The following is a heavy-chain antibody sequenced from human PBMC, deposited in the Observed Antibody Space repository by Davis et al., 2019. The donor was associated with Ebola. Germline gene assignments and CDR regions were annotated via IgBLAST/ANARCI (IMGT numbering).Heavy chain of an antibody. CDR2: LNFRGDEP. CDR1: GITLSPYK. V-gene: IGHV3-23*01. D-gene: IGHD3-16*01. J-gene: IGHJ6*03. Sequence: GESLKISCVASGITLSPYKMTWVRQAPGKGLEWVSSLNFRGDEPYYAASVRGRFTISRDNLQKTLSLQMNTLSDDDTAIYYCTKSSGGVTFDYMDAWGKGTMVTVSS. CDR3: TKSSGGVTFDYMDA.